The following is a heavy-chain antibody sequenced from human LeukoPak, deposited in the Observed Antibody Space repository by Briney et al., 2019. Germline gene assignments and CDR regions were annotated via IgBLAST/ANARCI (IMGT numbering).Heavy chain of an antibody. J-gene: IGHJ4*02. D-gene: IGHD3-22*01. CDR1: GGTFSSYA. Sequence: SVKVSCKASGGTFSSYAISWVRQAPGQGLEWMGRIIPIFGTANYAQKFQGRVTITTDESTSAAYMELSSLRSEDTAVYYCARDFDDYYDSSYFDYWGQGTLVTVSS. V-gene: IGHV1-69*05. CDR3: ARDFDDYYDSSYFDY. CDR2: IIPIFGTA.